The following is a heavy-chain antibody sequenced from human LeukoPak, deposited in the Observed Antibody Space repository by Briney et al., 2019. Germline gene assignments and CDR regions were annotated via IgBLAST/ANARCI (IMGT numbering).Heavy chain of an antibody. CDR3: ARTPDGDNRYYYYGMDV. V-gene: IGHV4-59*12. CDR1: GDSINSYH. Sequence: SETLSLTCTISGDSINSYHWSWLRQPPGSKLEWIGYFYYSGVTNYNPSLKSRVTISVDTSKNQFSLKLSSVTAADTAVYYCARTPDGDNRYYYYGMDVWGQGTTVTVSS. D-gene: IGHD4-17*01. J-gene: IGHJ6*02. CDR2: FYYSGVT.